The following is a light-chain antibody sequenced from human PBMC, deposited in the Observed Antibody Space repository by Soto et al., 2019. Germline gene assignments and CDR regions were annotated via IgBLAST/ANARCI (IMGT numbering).Light chain of an antibody. J-gene: IGKJ4*01. Sequence: DIQLTQSPSSLSASVGDRVTITCRASQAISSYLAWYQQKPGKVPELLIYATSTLQTGAPSRFSGSGSGTDFTLTISSLQPEDVATYYRHKYNHAQTFGRGTKVEIK. CDR3: HKYNHAQT. CDR2: ATS. V-gene: IGKV1-27*01. CDR1: QAISSY.